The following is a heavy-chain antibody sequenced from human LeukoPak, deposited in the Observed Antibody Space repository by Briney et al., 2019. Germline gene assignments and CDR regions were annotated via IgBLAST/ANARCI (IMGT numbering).Heavy chain of an antibody. J-gene: IGHJ6*02. CDR1: SGSFSGYY. V-gene: IGHV4-34*01. CDR3: ARYSSGGDYYGMDV. D-gene: IGHD6-19*01. Sequence: SETLSLTCAVYSGSFSGYYWSGIRQPPGKGLEWIGEINHSGSTNYNPSRKSRVTITVDTSKNQFSLKLSSVTAADTAVYYCARYSSGGDYYGMDVWGQGTTVTVSS. CDR2: INHSGST.